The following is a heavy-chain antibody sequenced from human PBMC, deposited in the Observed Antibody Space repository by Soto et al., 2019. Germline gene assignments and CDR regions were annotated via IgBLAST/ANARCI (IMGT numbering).Heavy chain of an antibody. D-gene: IGHD2-15*01. CDR2: INHSGST. Sequence: SETLSLTCAVFGGSFSGYYWSWIRQPPGKGLEWIGEINHSGSTNYNPSLKSRVTISVDTSKNQFSLKLRSVTAADTAVYYCASQSVLAAIFDYWGQGTLVTVSS. J-gene: IGHJ4*02. CDR1: GGSFSGYY. V-gene: IGHV4-34*01. CDR3: ASQSVLAAIFDY.